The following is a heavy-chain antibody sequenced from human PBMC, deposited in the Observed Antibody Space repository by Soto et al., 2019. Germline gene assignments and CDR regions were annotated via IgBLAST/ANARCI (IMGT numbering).Heavy chain of an antibody. J-gene: IGHJ6*02. V-gene: IGHV3-30*18. CDR3: AKTLDSAMVSMCFYAIDV. D-gene: IGHD5-18*01. CDR2: ISYDGSRK. Sequence: QVHLVESGGGVVQPGRSLRLSCVASGFTFSNYAMHWVRQAPDKGLEWVAVISYDGSRKYYADSVKGRFTISRDNSKNTLYLQMNSRGAEDTALFYCAKTLDSAMVSMCFYAIDVWGQGTTVTVSS. CDR1: GFTFSNYA.